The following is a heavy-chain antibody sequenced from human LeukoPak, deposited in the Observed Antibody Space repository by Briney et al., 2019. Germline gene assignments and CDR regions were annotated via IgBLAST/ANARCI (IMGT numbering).Heavy chain of an antibody. D-gene: IGHD2-21*01. J-gene: IGHJ4*01. CDR3: ASFLWVISFDY. CDR2: IYYSGST. Sequence: PSETLSLTCTVSGGSISSNNYYWGWIRQPPGKGLEWIGSIYYSGSTYYNPSLKSRVTISVDTSKNQFSLKLSSVTAADTAVHYCASFLWVISFDYWGQGTLVTVSS. CDR1: GGSISSNNYY. V-gene: IGHV4-39*01.